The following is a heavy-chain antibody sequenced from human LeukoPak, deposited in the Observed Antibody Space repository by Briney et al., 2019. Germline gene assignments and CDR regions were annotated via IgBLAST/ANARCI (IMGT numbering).Heavy chain of an antibody. CDR3: AAVSSTVTTFDWYFDL. D-gene: IGHD4-11*01. Sequence: SVKVSCKASGGTFSSYAISWVRQAPGQGLEWMGRIIPILGIANYAQKFQGRVTITADKSTSTAYMELSSLRSEDTAVYYCAAVSSTVTTFDWYFDLWGRGTLVTVSS. CDR2: IIPILGIA. J-gene: IGHJ2*01. CDR1: GGTFSSYA. V-gene: IGHV1-69*04.